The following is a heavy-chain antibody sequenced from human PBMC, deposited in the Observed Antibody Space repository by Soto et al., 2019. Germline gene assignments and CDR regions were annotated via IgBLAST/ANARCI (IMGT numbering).Heavy chain of an antibody. Sequence: QVQLVESGGGVVQPGRSLRLSCAASGFTFSSYGMHWVRQAPGKGLEWVAVIWYDGSNKYYADSVKGRFTISRDNSKNTLYLQMNSLRAEDTAVYYCAASYSSSWYYFDYWGQGTLVTVSS. CDR2: IWYDGSNK. CDR1: GFTFSSYG. D-gene: IGHD6-13*01. CDR3: AASYSSSWYYFDY. J-gene: IGHJ4*02. V-gene: IGHV3-33*01.